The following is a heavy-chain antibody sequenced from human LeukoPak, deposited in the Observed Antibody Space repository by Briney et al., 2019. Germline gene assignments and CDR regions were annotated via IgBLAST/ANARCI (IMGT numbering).Heavy chain of an antibody. Sequence: ASVKVSCKASRYTFPAYYLHWVRQAPGQGFEWMGWINPHSGDTNYAQKFRGRVTMTRDTSITTAYMELSRLRSDGTSVYYCVRVTMIVVADGMDVWGQGTTVTVSS. CDR1: RYTFPAYY. J-gene: IGHJ6*02. CDR2: INPHSGDT. V-gene: IGHV1-2*02. CDR3: VRVTMIVVADGMDV. D-gene: IGHD3-22*01.